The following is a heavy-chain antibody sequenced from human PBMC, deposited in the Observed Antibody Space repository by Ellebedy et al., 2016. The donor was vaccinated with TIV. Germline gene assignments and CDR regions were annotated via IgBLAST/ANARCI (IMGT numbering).Heavy chain of an antibody. CDR2: IYYSGTT. CDR1: GGSIWTYR. J-gene: IGHJ4*02. CDR3: ARGGSGWYFDN. V-gene: IGHV4-59*01. Sequence: MPSETLSLTCSVSGGSIWTYRWSWIRQPPGKGLEWIGDIYYSGTTHCNPSLKSRVAMSVDMSKSQLSLKLGSVILADTAVYYCARGGSGWYFDNWGQGTLVTVSS. D-gene: IGHD6-19*01.